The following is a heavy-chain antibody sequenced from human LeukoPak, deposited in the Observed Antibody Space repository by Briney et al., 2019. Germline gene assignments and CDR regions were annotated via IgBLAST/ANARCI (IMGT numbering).Heavy chain of an antibody. J-gene: IGHJ4*02. CDR2: ISYDGSNK. Sequence: GGSLRLSCAASGFTFSSYAMHWVRQAPGKGLKWVAVISYDGSNKYYADSVKGRFTISGDNSKNTLYLQMNSLRAEDTAVYYCARAWSDILTGYDYWGQGTLVTVSS. CDR1: GFTFSSYA. V-gene: IGHV3-30-3*01. CDR3: ARAWSDILTGYDY. D-gene: IGHD3-9*01.